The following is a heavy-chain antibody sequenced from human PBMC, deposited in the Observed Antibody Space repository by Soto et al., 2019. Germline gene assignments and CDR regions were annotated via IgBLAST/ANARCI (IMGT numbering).Heavy chain of an antibody. CDR1: GFTFSSYA. CDR2: ISYDGSNK. V-gene: IGHV3-30-3*01. CDR3: ARDSGAALDYFAY. Sequence: QVQLVESGGGVVQPGRSLRLSCAASGFTFSSYAMHWVRQAPGKGLEWVAVISYDGSNKYNADSVKGRFTISRDNSKNTLYLQMNSLRAEDTAVYYCARDSGAALDYFAYWGQGTLVTVSS. D-gene: IGHD6-6*01. J-gene: IGHJ4*02.